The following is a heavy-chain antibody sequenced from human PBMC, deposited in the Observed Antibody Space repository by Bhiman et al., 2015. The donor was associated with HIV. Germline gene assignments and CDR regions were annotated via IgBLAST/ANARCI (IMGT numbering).Heavy chain of an antibody. CDR1: GFTFDDYA. CDR2: ISWNRGSL. J-gene: IGHJ4*02. CDR3: GKDRYDSSGYSLEK. V-gene: IGHV3-9*01. D-gene: IGHD3-22*01. Sequence: EVQLVESGGGLVKPGRSLRLSCAASGFTFDDYAMHWVRQAPGKGLEWVSGISWNRGSLGYADSVKGRFTISRDNAKNSLYLQMNSLRAEDTALYYCGKDRYDSSGYSLEKWGQGTLVTVSS.